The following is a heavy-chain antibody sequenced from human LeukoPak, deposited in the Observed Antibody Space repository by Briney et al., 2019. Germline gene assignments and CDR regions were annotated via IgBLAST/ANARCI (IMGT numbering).Heavy chain of an antibody. CDR1: GFTFSSYS. J-gene: IGHJ4*02. CDR2: ISSSSSYI. D-gene: IGHD5-18*01. V-gene: IGHV3-21*01. CDR3: AREPLTDTAMRPKEYYFDY. Sequence: GGSLRLSCAASGFTFSSYSMNWVRQAPGKGLEWVSSISSSSSYIYYADSVKGRFTISRDNAKNSLYLQMNSLRAEDTAVYYCAREPLTDTAMRPKEYYFDYWGQGTLVTVSS.